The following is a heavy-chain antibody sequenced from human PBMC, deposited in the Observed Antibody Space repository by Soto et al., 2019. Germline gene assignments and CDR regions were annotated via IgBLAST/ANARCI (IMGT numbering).Heavy chain of an antibody. D-gene: IGHD6-19*01. Sequence: QVQLVQSGAEEKKPGASVKVSCKASGYTFTGYAMHWVRQAPGQRLEWMGWINAGNGNTKYSRRFPGRVTITRDTSASTAYMGLSSLRSEDTAVYYCARAVAVPADFDYWGQGTLVTVSS. J-gene: IGHJ4*02. V-gene: IGHV1-3*05. CDR2: INAGNGNT. CDR1: GYTFTGYA. CDR3: ARAVAVPADFDY.